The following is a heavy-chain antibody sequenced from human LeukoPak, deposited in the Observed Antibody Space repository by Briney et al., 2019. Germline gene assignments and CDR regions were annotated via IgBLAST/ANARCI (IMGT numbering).Heavy chain of an antibody. V-gene: IGHV3-74*01. CDR2: INNDGTAT. Sequence: PGGSLRLSCAASGFTFNYFWMHWVRQVPGEGLVWVSGINNDGTATYYADSVKGRFTISRDNAKNTVYLQMNGLRAEDTAVYYCARGPGIAVAPLQHWGQGTLVTVSS. CDR1: GFTFNYFW. CDR3: ARGPGIAVAPLQH. J-gene: IGHJ1*01. D-gene: IGHD6-19*01.